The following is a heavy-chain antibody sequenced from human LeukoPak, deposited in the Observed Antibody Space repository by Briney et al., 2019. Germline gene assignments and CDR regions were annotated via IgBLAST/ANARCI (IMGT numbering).Heavy chain of an antibody. V-gene: IGHV3-48*02. CDR2: ISTSGSTI. D-gene: IGHD3-10*01. CDR1: GFTFSSYS. Sequence: GGSLRLSCAASGFTFSSYSMNWVRQAPGKGLEWVSYISTSGSTIKYADSVKGRFTISRDNAKNSLYVQMDSLRDEDTAVYYCVREDPSEYGSIDYWGQGTLVTVSS. J-gene: IGHJ4*02. CDR3: VREDPSEYGSIDY.